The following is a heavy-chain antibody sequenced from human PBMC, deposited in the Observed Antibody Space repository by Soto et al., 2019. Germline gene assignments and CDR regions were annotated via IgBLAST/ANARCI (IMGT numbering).Heavy chain of an antibody. CDR2: VFHRGNT. D-gene: IGHD2-21*02. J-gene: IGHJ6*02. CDR3: ARHSRPLISWFRGDGFYYGMDV. V-gene: IGHV4-4*02. Sequence: PSETLSLTCAVFGDSINSSNWWSWVRQPPGKGLEWIGEVFHRGNTKYNPSLKSRLNISLDKSKKHVYLNLSSVTAADTAVYFCARHSRPLISWFRGDGFYYGMDVWGQGTTVTVSS. CDR1: GDSINSSNW.